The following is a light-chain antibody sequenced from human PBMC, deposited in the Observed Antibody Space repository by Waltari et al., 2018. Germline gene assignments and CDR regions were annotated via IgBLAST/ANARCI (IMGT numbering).Light chain of an antibody. CDR3: QQSYFTPRGN. Sequence: DIRMTQSPSSLSASVGDSVPITCRASQAINTYLNWYQQQPGKAPKLLIYAASRLHRGVPSRFSGSGSGTDFTLTISRLQPEDFATYYCQQSYFTPRGNFGPGTRVDL. J-gene: IGKJ3*01. CDR2: AAS. V-gene: IGKV1-39*01. CDR1: QAINTY.